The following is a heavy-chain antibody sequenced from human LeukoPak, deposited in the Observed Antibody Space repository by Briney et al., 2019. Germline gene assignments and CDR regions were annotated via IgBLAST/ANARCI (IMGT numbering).Heavy chain of an antibody. J-gene: IGHJ4*03. CDR2: IDHRGDT. Sequence: SETLSLTCAVYGGSFSRYYWSWIRQPPGKGLEWIAEIDHRGDTNYNPSVKSRVTISVDTSKNQFSLKVRSLSAADTAVYYCARGATISETGYFDFWGQGTLVTVSS. V-gene: IGHV4-34*01. D-gene: IGHD5-24*01. CDR3: ARGATISETGYFDF. CDR1: GGSFSRYY.